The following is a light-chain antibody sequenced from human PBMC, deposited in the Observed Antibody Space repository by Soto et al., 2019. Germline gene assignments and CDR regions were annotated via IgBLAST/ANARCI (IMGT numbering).Light chain of an antibody. CDR2: MGS. Sequence: DIVMTQSPLSLPVTPGEPASISCRSSQSLVHSNGYNYLDWYLQKPGQSPQVLIYMGSNRASGVPDRFSGSGSGTDFTLKISRVEAEDVGVYYCMQTLQSRTFGQGTKAEI. J-gene: IGKJ1*01. CDR3: MQTLQSRT. CDR1: QSLVHSNGYNY. V-gene: IGKV2-28*01.